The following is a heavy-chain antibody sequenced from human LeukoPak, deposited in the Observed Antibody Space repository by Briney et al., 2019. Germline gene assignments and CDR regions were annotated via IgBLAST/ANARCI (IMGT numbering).Heavy chain of an antibody. J-gene: IGHJ5*02. CDR2: IYYSGST. Sequence: SETLSLTCTVSGGSISTYYWSWIRQPPGKGLEWIGYIYYSGSTNYNPSLKSRVTISVDTSKNQFSLKLSSVTAADTAVYYCAIAQYYYDGSGYYYWFDPWGQGTLVTVSS. CDR3: AIAQYYYDGSGYYYWFDP. V-gene: IGHV4-59*01. D-gene: IGHD3-22*01. CDR1: GGSISTYY.